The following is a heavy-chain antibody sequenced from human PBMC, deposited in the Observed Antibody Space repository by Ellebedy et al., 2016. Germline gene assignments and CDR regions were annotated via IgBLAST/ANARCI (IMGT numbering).Heavy chain of an antibody. J-gene: IGHJ4*02. CDR3: AANYAAYFDY. V-gene: IGHV4-59*08. D-gene: IGHD4/OR15-4a*01. Sequence: GSLRLSCSVSGGSISSYYGSWIRQPPGKGLDWIGYIFYSGSTNYNPSLKSRVTISVDTSKNQFSLKLSSVTAADTAVYYCAANYAAYFDYWGQGTLVTVSS. CDR1: GGSISSYY. CDR2: IFYSGST.